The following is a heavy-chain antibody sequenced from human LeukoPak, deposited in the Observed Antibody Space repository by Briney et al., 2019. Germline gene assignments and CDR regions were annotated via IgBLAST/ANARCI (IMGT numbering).Heavy chain of an antibody. Sequence: ASETLSLTCAVYGGSFSDYYWSWIRQPPGKGLEWIGEINHSGSTNYNPSLKSRVTISVDTSKNQFSLKLSSVTAADTAVYYCARGLDSSSWYRGKNWFDPWGQGTLVTVSS. CDR1: GGSFSDYY. J-gene: IGHJ5*02. V-gene: IGHV4-34*01. CDR3: ARGLDSSSWYRGKNWFDP. CDR2: INHSGST. D-gene: IGHD6-13*01.